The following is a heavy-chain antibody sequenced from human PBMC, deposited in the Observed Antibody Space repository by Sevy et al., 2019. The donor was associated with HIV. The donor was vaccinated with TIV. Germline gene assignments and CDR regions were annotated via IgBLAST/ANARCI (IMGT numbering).Heavy chain of an antibody. CDR2: ISGSGGST. D-gene: IGHD3-22*01. CDR1: GFTFTSYA. CDR3: AKENYDSSGYYYGMDV. V-gene: IGHV3-23*01. Sequence: GGSLRLSCAASGFTFTSYAMSWVRQAPGKGLEWVSAISGSGGSTYYADSVKGRFTISRDNSKNTLYLQMNSLRAEDTAVYYCAKENYDSSGYYYGMDVWGQGTTVTVSS. J-gene: IGHJ6*02.